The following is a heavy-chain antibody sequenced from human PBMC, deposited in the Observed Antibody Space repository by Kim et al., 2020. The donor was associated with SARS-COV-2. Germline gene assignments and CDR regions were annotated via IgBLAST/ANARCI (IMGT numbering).Heavy chain of an antibody. CDR3: ARRYSSGWSDY. D-gene: IGHD6-19*01. J-gene: IGHJ4*02. Sequence: KDYADSVKGRFTISRDNSKNTLYLQMNSLRAEDTAVYYCARRYSSGWSDYWGQGTLVTVSS. CDR2: K. V-gene: IGHV3-33*01.